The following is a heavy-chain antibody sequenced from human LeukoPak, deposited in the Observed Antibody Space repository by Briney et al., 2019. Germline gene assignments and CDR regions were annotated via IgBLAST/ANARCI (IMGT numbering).Heavy chain of an antibody. V-gene: IGHV1-24*01. CDR1: GYTLTELS. Sequence: ASVKVSCKVSGYTLTELSMHWVRQAPGKGLEWMGGFDPEDGETIYAQKFQGRVTMTEDTSTDTAYMELSSLRSEDTAVYYCATDYPRYYGGGSCYSDWGQGTLVTVSS. CDR3: ATDYPRYYGGGSCYSD. D-gene: IGHD2-15*01. J-gene: IGHJ4*02. CDR2: FDPEDGET.